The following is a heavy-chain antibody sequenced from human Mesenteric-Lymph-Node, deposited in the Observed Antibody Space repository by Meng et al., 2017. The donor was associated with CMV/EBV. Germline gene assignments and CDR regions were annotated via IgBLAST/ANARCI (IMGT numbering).Heavy chain of an antibody. CDR1: GGPIGSYY. Sequence: SETLSLTCTVSGGPIGSYYWTWIRQSPGKGLEWIGHIYYSGSTNYNPSLKSRVTISVDTSKNQFSLKLSSVTAADTAVYYCASRGHYDFWSGYQTPFDYWGQGTLVTVSS. J-gene: IGHJ4*02. D-gene: IGHD3-3*01. V-gene: IGHV4-59*12. CDR2: IYYSGST. CDR3: ASRGHYDFWSGYQTPFDY.